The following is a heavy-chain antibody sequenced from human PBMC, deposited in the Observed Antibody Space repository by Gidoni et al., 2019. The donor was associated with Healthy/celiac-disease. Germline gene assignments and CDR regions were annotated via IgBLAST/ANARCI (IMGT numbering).Heavy chain of an antibody. V-gene: IGHV3-48*02. J-gene: IGHJ4*02. CDR2: ISSSSSTI. CDR1: DFTFSSYS. Sequence: EVQLVESGGGVVQPGGSRRLPCAAPDFTFSSYSMNWVRQAPGKGLEWVSYISSSSSTISYADSGKGRFTISRDNAKNSLYLQMNSLRDEDTAVYYCARLEQWLVGLDYWGQGTLVTVSS. D-gene: IGHD6-19*01. CDR3: ARLEQWLVGLDY.